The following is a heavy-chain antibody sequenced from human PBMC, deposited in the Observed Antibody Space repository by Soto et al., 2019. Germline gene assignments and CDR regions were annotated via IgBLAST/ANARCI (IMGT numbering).Heavy chain of an antibody. CDR1: GYTFTSYG. V-gene: IGHV1-18*01. D-gene: IGHD6-19*01. CDR2: ISAYNGNT. J-gene: IGHJ4*02. Sequence: ASVKVSCKASGYTFTSYGISWVRQAPGQGLEWMGWISAYNGNTNYAQKLQGRVTMTTDTSTSTAYMELRSLRSDDTAVYYCARGTPLPIAVAGLDYWGQGTLVTVSS. CDR3: ARGTPLPIAVAGLDY.